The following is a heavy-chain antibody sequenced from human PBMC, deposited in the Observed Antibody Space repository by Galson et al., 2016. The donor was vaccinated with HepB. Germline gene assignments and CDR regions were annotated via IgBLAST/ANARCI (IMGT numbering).Heavy chain of an antibody. V-gene: IGHV4-4*02. J-gene: IGHJ4*02. D-gene: IGHD1/OR15-1a*01. CDR1: GDSISNNYW. CDR2: IYQTGTA. CDR3: AGGTLGTTATMAFDY. Sequence: SETLSLTCAVSGDSISNNYWWSWVRQSPGKGLEWLGEIYQTGTANYNPSFTSRATISVDTSKNQISLRLASVTAAYTAMYYCAGGTLGTTATMAFDYWGQGTLVTVSA.